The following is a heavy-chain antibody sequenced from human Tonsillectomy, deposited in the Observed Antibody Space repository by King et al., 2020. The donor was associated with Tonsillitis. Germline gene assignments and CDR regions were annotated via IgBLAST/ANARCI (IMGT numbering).Heavy chain of an antibody. Sequence: HLQLQESGPGLVKPSETLSLTCTVSGGSISSSRYYWGWVRQPPGKGLEWIGSIYYSGGTYYNPYLKSRVTISVDTSKDQFSLKLSSVTAADTAVYYCATGYFGGNHYWYFDLWGRGTLVTVSS. CDR1: GGSISSSRYY. D-gene: IGHD4-23*01. CDR3: ATGYFGGNHYWYFDL. J-gene: IGHJ2*01. V-gene: IGHV4-39*01. CDR2: IYYSGGT.